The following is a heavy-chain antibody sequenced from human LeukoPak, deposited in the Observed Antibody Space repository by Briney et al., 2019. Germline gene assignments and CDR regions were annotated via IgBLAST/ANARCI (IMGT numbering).Heavy chain of an antibody. CDR3: ARGAPNFTIDY. Sequence: PSETLSLTCTVSGGSISSYYWNWIRQPPGKGLEWIGYIYNSGSTNYNPSLKSRVTISVDTSKNQFSLKLSSVTAADTAVYYCARGAPNFTIDYWGQGTLVTVSS. D-gene: IGHD2-8*01. CDR2: IYNSGST. J-gene: IGHJ4*02. V-gene: IGHV4-59*01. CDR1: GGSISSYY.